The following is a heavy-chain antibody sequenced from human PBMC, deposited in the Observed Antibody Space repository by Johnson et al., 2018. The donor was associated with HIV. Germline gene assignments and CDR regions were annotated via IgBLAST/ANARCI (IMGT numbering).Heavy chain of an antibody. J-gene: IGHJ3*02. Sequence: QVQLGVSGGGVVQAGRSLRLACEASGFTLSRSAFHWVRQAPGKGLEWVAVIAYDGSSYYADSLKGRFTIPRDNSKNTLNLQMNSLRAEDTAVYYCSIVEAAAGLTLDIWGQGTKVTVSS. CDR3: SIVEAAAGLTLDI. V-gene: IGHV3-30*14. CDR1: GFTLSRSA. CDR2: IAYDGSS. D-gene: IGHD6-13*01.